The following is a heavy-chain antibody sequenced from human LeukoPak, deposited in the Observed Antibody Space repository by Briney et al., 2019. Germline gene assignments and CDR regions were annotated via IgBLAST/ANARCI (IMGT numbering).Heavy chain of an antibody. CDR1: GGSIGSGTYF. V-gene: IGHV4-61*02. J-gene: IGHJ4*02. D-gene: IGHD1-26*01. Sequence: SETLSLTCTVSGGSIGSGTYFWSWIRQPAGKGLDYIGRLYTSGTTNYNPSLKSRVTISLDTSKKQFSLNVSSVTAADTAVYYCARRGGSYHDYWGQGTLVTVSS. CDR2: LYTSGTT. CDR3: ARRGGSYHDY.